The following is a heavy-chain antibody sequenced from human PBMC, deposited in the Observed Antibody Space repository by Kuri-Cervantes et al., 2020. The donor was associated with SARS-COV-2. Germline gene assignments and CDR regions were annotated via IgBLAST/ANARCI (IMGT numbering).Heavy chain of an antibody. J-gene: IGHJ6*03. V-gene: IGHV4-61*10. CDR2: IDNSGST. D-gene: IGHD6-13*01. CDR1: GGSIRSGTHY. Sequence: SETLSLTCTVSGGSIRSGTHYWSWIRQPAGKGLEWIGRIDNSGSTNYNPSLKSRLTMSVDTSQNQFSLKLSSVTAADTAVYYCARVQQLIMEHYYMDVWGKGTTVTVSS. CDR3: ARVQQLIMEHYYMDV.